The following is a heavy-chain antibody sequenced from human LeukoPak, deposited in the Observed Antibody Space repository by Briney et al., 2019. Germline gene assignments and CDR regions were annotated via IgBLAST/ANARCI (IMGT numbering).Heavy chain of an antibody. Sequence: GSLRLSCAASGFTFSNFEMNWVRQAPGKGLEWVSYISTGGSIIHYADSVKGRFTISRDNAKNSLYLEMNSLRAEDTAIYCCARERYSGYYFDCWGQGTLVTVSS. V-gene: IGHV3-48*03. CDR1: GFTFSNFE. CDR3: ARERYSGYYFDC. CDR2: ISTGGSII. D-gene: IGHD5-18*01. J-gene: IGHJ4*02.